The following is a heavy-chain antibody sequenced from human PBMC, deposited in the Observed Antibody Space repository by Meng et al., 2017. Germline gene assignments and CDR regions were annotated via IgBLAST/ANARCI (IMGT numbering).Heavy chain of an antibody. D-gene: IGHD1-26*01. Sequence: ESLKISCTVSGYSIGSVYYWCWIRQPPGKGLEWIGSIYHSGSTYYNPSLKSRVTISVDTSKNQFSLKLSSVTAADTAVYYCAKGTLGATTDAFDIWGQGTMVTVSS. CDR2: IYHSGST. V-gene: IGHV4-38-2*02. J-gene: IGHJ3*02. CDR1: GYSIGSVYY. CDR3: AKGTLGATTDAFDI.